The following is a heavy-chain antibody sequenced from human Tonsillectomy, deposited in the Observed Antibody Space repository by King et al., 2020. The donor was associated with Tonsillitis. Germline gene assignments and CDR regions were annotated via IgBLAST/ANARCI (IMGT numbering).Heavy chain of an antibody. V-gene: IGHV3-30*04. CDR3: ARGGIVVSTQKDY. D-gene: IGHD3-22*01. Sequence: HVQLVESGGGVVQTGRSLRLSCAASGFTFSSYAMHWVRQAPGKGLEWVAVISYDGSNENYADSVKGRFTISRDDSKNTLYLQMTSLRAEDTSVYYCARGGIVVSTQKDYWGQGTLVTVSS. CDR2: ISYDGSNE. J-gene: IGHJ4*02. CDR1: GFTFSSYA.